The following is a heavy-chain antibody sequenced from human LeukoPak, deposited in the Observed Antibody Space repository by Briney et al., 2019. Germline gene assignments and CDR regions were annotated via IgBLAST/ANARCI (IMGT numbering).Heavy chain of an antibody. D-gene: IGHD5-24*01. CDR2: INPNSGGT. CDR1: GYTFTGYY. Sequence: GASVKVSCKASGYTFTGYYMHWVRQAPGQGLEWMGWINPNSGGTNYAQKFQGRVTMTRDTSISTAYMELSRLRSDDTAVYYCELRWLQLARGKEANYYYYGMDVWGQGTTVTVSS. J-gene: IGHJ6*02. V-gene: IGHV1-2*02. CDR3: ELRWLQLARGKEANYYYYGMDV.